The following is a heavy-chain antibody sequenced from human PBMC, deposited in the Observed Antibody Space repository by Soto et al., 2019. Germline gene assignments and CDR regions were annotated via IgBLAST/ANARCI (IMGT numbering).Heavy chain of an antibody. Sequence: QVQLQESGPGLVKPSQTLSLTCTVSAGSISSGGYYWSWIRQHPGKGLEWIGYIYYSGSTYYNPFLKSRVTIPVDTSKNQFSLKLSSVTAADTGVYYCATIAGYDPVGGWFDPWGQGTLVTVSS. J-gene: IGHJ5*02. CDR2: IYYSGST. CDR3: ATIAGYDPVGGWFDP. CDR1: AGSISSGGYY. D-gene: IGHD3-16*01. V-gene: IGHV4-31*03.